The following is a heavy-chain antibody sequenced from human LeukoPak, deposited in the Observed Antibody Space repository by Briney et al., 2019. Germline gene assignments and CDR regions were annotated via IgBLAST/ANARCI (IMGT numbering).Heavy chain of an antibody. V-gene: IGHV1-69*13. Sequence: ASVKVSCKASGGTFSSYAISWVRQAPGQGLEWMGGIIPIFGTANYAQKFQGRVTITADESTSTAHMELSSLRSEDTAVYYCARVLVGYPFDPWGQGTLVTVSS. CDR1: GGTFSSYA. J-gene: IGHJ5*02. CDR3: ARVLVGYPFDP. CDR2: IIPIFGTA. D-gene: IGHD2-15*01.